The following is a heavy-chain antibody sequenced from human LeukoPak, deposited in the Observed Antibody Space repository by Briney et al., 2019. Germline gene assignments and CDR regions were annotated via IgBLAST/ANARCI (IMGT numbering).Heavy chain of an antibody. Sequence: ASVKVSCKASGYTFTGYYMHWVRQAPGQGLEWMGWINPNSGGTNYAQKFQGRVTMTRDTSISTAYMELSRLRSDDTAVYYCARDSGSYSHPKGDYFDYWGQGTLVTVSS. D-gene: IGHD1-26*01. CDR1: GYTFTGYY. CDR3: ARDSGSYSHPKGDYFDY. J-gene: IGHJ4*02. V-gene: IGHV1-2*02. CDR2: INPNSGGT.